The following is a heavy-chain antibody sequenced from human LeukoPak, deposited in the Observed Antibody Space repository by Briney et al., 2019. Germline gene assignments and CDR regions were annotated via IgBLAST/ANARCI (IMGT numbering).Heavy chain of an antibody. V-gene: IGHV3-23*01. CDR2: ISNNGGYT. J-gene: IGHJ6*02. CDR3: AKDVAYGDYGGDYYYGMDV. Sequence: GGSLRLSCAASGFTFSSSAMSWVRQAPGKGLEWVSAISNNGGYTYYADSVKGRFTISRDNSKNTLYLQMNSLRAEDTAVYYCAKDVAYGDYGGDYYYGMDVWGQGTTVTVSS. D-gene: IGHD4-17*01. CDR1: GFTFSSSA.